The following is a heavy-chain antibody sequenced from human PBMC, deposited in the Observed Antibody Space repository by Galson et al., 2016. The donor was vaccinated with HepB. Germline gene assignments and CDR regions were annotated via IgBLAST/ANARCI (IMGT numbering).Heavy chain of an antibody. CDR2: ISNTSPTT. Sequence: SLRLSCAASGFSLSHYGMTWVRLAPGRGLEWISFISNTSPTTYYADSVRRRFTTSRDNAKNSVYLQMNSLRDEDTAVYYCAREYGGHYYGSGSLDWGQGTLVTVSS. D-gene: IGHD3-10*01. CDR3: AREYGGHYYGSGSLD. V-gene: IGHV3-48*02. J-gene: IGHJ4*02. CDR1: GFSLSHYG.